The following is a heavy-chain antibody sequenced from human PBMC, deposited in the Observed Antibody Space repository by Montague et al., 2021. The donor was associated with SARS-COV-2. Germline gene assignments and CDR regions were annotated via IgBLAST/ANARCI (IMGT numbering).Heavy chain of an antibody. V-gene: IGHV4-39*02. Sequence: ETLSLTCTVTGGSINNTSYYWGWIRQPPGKGLEWIGSIFYRGNTHYNASLKSRVTVSVDTSKNQFSLNLTSVTAADTALYYCARGVRQLGVRYYYYYIDVWDKGTTVTVSS. CDR2: IFYRGNT. D-gene: IGHD6-6*01. CDR3: ARGVRQLGVRYYYYYIDV. CDR1: GGSINNTSYY. J-gene: IGHJ6*03.